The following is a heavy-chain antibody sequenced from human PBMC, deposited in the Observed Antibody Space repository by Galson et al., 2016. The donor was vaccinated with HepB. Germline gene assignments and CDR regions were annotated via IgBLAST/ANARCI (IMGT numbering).Heavy chain of an antibody. J-gene: IGHJ1*01. CDR1: GGTFSRDA. V-gene: IGHV1-69*13. Sequence: SVKVSCKASGGTFSRDAIRWVRQAPGQGLEWMGGIIPIFGTVKYAQKFQGRVTINADESTSTAYMEVISLRPEDTAVYFCARDPQYYHDSGGYYPGYFQQWGQGTLITVSS. CDR2: IIPIFGTV. CDR3: ARDPQYYHDSGGYYPGYFQQ. D-gene: IGHD3-22*01.